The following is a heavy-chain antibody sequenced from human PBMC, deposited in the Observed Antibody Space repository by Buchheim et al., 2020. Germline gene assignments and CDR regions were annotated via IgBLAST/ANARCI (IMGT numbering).Heavy chain of an antibody. CDR2: IRYDGSNK. J-gene: IGHJ6*01. Sequence: QVQLVESGGGVVQPGRSLRLPCAASGFTFSSYGMHWVRQAPGKGLEWVAFIRYDGSNKYYADSVKGRFTIFRDNSKKTLYLQMNSLRAEDTAVYYCAKGGYCSGGSCPLYYYYGMDVWGQGTT. V-gene: IGHV3-30*02. D-gene: IGHD2-15*01. CDR1: GFTFSSYG. CDR3: AKGGYCSGGSCPLYYYYGMDV.